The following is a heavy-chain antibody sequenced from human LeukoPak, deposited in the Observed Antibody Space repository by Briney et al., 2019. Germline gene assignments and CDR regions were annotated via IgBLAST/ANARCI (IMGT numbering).Heavy chain of an antibody. CDR1: GFTFSSYW. V-gene: IGHV3-74*01. J-gene: IGHJ3*02. CDR3: PLGDLNAFDI. CDR2: INSDGSST. Sequence: GGSLRLSCAASGFTFSSYWIHWVRQAPGKGLVWVSRINSDGSSTTYADSVRGRFTLSRDNAKSTLSLQMNSLRAEDTAVYYCPLGDLNAFDIWGQGTMVTVSS. D-gene: IGHD3-16*01.